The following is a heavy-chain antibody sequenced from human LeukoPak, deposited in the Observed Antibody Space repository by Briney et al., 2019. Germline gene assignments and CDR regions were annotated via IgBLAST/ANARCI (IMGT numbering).Heavy chain of an antibody. CDR1: GFIFSNHA. Sequence: GGSLRLSCATSGFIFSNHAMHWVRQATGKGLEWVSAIGTAGDTFYPGSVKGRFTISRENAKNSLSLQMNSLRAEDTAVYYCVRQQTPHGNFDYWGQGTLVTVSS. V-gene: IGHV3-13*01. CDR2: IGTAGDT. J-gene: IGHJ4*02. CDR3: VRQQTPHGNFDY. D-gene: IGHD1-26*01.